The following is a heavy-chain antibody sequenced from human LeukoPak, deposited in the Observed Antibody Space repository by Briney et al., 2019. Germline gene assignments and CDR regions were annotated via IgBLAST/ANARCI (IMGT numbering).Heavy chain of an antibody. J-gene: IGHJ4*02. D-gene: IGHD6-13*01. Sequence: QPGGSLRLSCGASGFTLRSYGMHWVRQAPGKGLEWVAVISYDGSNTYYGDSVKGRFTISRDNSKNTLYLQMNSLRAEDTAVYYCAKERLPGIAAAGSFDYWGQGTLVTVSS. V-gene: IGHV3-30*18. CDR2: ISYDGSNT. CDR1: GFTLRSYG. CDR3: AKERLPGIAAAGSFDY.